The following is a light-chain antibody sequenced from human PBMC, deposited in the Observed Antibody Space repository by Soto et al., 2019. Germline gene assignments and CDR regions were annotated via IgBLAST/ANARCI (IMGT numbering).Light chain of an antibody. V-gene: IGKV3-20*01. CDR3: LQHNSYPLT. CDR1: QSVSSSY. CDR2: GAS. J-gene: IGKJ4*01. Sequence: EIVLTQSPGTLSLSPGERATLSCRASQSVSSSYLAWYQQKPGQAPRLLIYGASSRATGIPDRFSGSGSGTEFTLTISSLQPEDFATYFCLQHNSYPLTFGGGTKVDIK.